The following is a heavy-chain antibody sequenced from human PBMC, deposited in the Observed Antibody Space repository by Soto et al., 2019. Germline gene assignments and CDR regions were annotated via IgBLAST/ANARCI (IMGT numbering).Heavy chain of an antibody. V-gene: IGHV1-3*01. CDR1: GYTFTSYA. J-gene: IGHJ6*03. CDR2: INAGNGNT. CDR3: ARGSPGKTIYYYYYMDV. Sequence: ASVKVSCKASGYTFTSYAMHWVRQAPGQRLEWMGWINAGNGNTKYSQKFQGRVTITRDTSASTAYMELSSLRSEDTAVYYCARGSPGKTIYYYYYMDVWGKGTTVTVSS.